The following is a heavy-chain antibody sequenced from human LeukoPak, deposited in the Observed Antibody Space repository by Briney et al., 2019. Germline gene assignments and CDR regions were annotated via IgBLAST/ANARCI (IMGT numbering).Heavy chain of an antibody. J-gene: IGHJ4*02. V-gene: IGHV1-24*01. D-gene: IGHD6-13*01. CDR3: VTFVPGIAAAGKGYFDY. CDR2: FDPEDGET. CDR1: GYTLTELS. Sequence: ASVKVSCKVSGYTLTELSMHWVRQAPGKGLEWMGGFDPEDGETIYAQKFQGRVTMTEDTSTDTAYMELSSLRSEDTAVYYCVTFVPGIAAAGKGYFDYWGQGTLVTVSS.